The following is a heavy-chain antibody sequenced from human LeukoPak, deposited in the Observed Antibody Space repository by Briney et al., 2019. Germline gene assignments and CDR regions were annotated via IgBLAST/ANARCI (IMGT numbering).Heavy chain of an antibody. J-gene: IGHJ4*02. D-gene: IGHD1-26*01. CDR3: ARLASGSYGPLTPFDF. V-gene: IGHV4-59*08. Sequence: PSETLALICTVSGGSISSYYWRWIRQPPGKGLEWIGDLHYSGSTNYNPSLKSRVTISVDTSKTQCSVRLSSVTAADMAVYYSARLASGSYGPLTPFDFWGQGTLVTVSS. CDR2: LHYSGST. CDR1: GGSISSYY.